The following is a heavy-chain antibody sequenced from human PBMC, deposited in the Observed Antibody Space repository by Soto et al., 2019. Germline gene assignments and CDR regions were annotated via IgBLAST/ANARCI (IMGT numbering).Heavy chain of an antibody. CDR3: ARDRLMATAGTARHYFGLDV. CDR2: INHSGST. J-gene: IGHJ6*02. Sequence: SETLSLTCAVYGGSFSGYYWSWIRQPPGKGLEWIGEINHSGSTNYNPSLKSRVTISVDTSKNQFSLNLSSVTAADTAVYYCARDRLMATAGTARHYFGLDVWGQGTTVTVSS. CDR1: GGSFSGYY. D-gene: IGHD5-18*01. V-gene: IGHV4-34*01.